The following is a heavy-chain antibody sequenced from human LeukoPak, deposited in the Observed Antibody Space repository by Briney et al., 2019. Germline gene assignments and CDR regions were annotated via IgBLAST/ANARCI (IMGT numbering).Heavy chain of an antibody. CDR1: GGSISSSSYY. D-gene: IGHD4-17*01. CDR2: IYYSGST. J-gene: IGHJ6*02. CDR3: ASLRSTATHYGDYYYGMDV. V-gene: IGHV4-39*01. Sequence: SETLSLTCTVSGGSISSSSYYWGWIRQPPGKGLEWIGSIYYSGSTYYNPSLKSRVTISVDTSKNQFSLKLSSVTAADTAVYYCASLRSTATHYGDYYYGMDVWGQGTTVTVSS.